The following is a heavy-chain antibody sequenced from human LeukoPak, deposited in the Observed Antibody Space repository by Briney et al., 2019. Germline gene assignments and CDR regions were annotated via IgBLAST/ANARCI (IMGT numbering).Heavy chain of an antibody. V-gene: IGHV1-69*01. CDR3: AGDSSTTRGYYYYGMDV. CDR2: IIPIFGTA. D-gene: IGHD2-2*01. CDR1: GGTFSSYA. J-gene: IGHJ6*02. Sequence: SVTVSCKASGGTFSSYAISWVRQAPGQGLEWMGGIIPIFGTANYAQKFQGRVTITADESTSTAYMELSSLRSEDTAVYYCAGDSSTTRGYYYYGMDVWGQGTTVTVSS.